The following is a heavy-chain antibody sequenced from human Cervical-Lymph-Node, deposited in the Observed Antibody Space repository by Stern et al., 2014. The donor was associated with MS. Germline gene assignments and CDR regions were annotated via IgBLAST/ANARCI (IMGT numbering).Heavy chain of an antibody. D-gene: IGHD2-15*01. Sequence: QVQLVQSGPGLVKPSETLSLTCTVSGGSISSYYWSWIRQPPGKGLEWIGYIYYSGSTNYNPSLKSRVTISVDTSKNQFSLKLSSVTAADTAVYYCARGRGSCFDYWGQGTLVTVSS. CDR2: IYYSGST. J-gene: IGHJ4*02. V-gene: IGHV4-59*01. CDR1: GGSISSYY. CDR3: ARGRGSCFDY.